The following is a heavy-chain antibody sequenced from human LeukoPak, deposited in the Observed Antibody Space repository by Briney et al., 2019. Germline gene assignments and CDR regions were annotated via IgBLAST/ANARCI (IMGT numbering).Heavy chain of an antibody. CDR1: GGSISSSSYY. Sequence: SETLCLTCTVSGGSISSSSYYWTWIRQPPAKGLDWIGYTYYTGSTTYNPSLKSRVTISVDTSKNQFSLKLSSVTAADTAVYYCARVDRPPDYYYGMDVWGQGTTVTVSS. CDR3: ARVDRPPDYYYGMDV. V-gene: IGHV4-61*05. J-gene: IGHJ6*02. D-gene: IGHD3-9*01. CDR2: TYYTGST.